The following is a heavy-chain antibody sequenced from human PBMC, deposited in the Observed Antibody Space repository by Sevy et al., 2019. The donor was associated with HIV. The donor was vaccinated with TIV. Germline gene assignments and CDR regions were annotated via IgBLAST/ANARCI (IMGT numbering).Heavy chain of an antibody. V-gene: IGHV3-48*03. CDR3: ARTQQGGPNDI. D-gene: IGHD6-13*01. CDR2: ISSSGSSI. CDR1: GFTFSSYE. Sequence: GGSLRLSCAASGFTFSSYEMNWVRQAPGKGLEWVSYISSSGSSIYYADSVKGRFTISRDNAKNSLYLQMNSLRAEDTAVYYCARTQQGGPNDIWGQGTMVTVSS. J-gene: IGHJ3*02.